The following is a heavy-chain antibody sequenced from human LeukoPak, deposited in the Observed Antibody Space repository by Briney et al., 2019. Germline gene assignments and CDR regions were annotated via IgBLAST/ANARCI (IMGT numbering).Heavy chain of an antibody. Sequence: GGSLRLSCAASGFTFSSYWMSWVRQAPGKGLEWVANIKQDGSEKYYVDSVKGRFTISRDNAKNSLYLQMNSLRAEDTAVYYCARYHYSNSYYMDVWGKGTTVTVSS. CDR3: ARYHYSNSYYMDV. CDR1: GFTFSSYW. J-gene: IGHJ6*03. CDR2: IKQDGSEK. V-gene: IGHV3-7*01. D-gene: IGHD4-11*01.